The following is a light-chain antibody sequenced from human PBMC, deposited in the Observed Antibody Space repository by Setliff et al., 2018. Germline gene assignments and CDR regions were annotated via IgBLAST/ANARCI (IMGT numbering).Light chain of an antibody. Sequence: QSVLAQPPSASGSLGQSVTISCTGTSSDIGRYNYVSWYQQHPGKAPKLMIYEVSERPSGVPDRFSGSKSGNTASLTVSGLQAEDEADYYCSSFAGLNNLEVFGGGTQRTVL. J-gene: IGLJ2*01. CDR1: SSDIGRYNY. CDR2: EVS. CDR3: SSFAGLNNLEV. V-gene: IGLV2-8*01.